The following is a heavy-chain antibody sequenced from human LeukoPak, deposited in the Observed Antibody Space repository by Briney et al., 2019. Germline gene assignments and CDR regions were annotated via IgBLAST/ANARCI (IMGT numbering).Heavy chain of an antibody. CDR3: ARVNLRGSNYNWFDP. CDR2: ITPVINTA. CDR1: GGTFLSHT. J-gene: IGHJ5*02. Sequence: SVKVSCKTSGGTFLSHTFSWVRQAPGQGLEWMGKITPVINTANYAQTFQGRVSIYADKSTTTVYMDLSGLRPDDTAVYYCARVNLRGSNYNWFDPRGQGTLVTVAS. V-gene: IGHV1-69*08. D-gene: IGHD1-26*01.